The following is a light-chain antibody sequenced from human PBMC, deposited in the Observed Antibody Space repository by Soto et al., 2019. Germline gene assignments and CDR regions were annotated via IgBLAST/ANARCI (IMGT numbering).Light chain of an antibody. CDR2: EGS. Sequence: QSALTQPASVSGSPGQSITISCTGTSSDVGSYNLVSWYQQHPGKAPKLMIYEGSKRPSGVSNRFSGPKSGNTASLTISGLQAEDEADYYCCSYAGSSTVGFGGGTQLTGL. J-gene: IGLJ2*01. V-gene: IGLV2-23*01. CDR1: SSDVGSYNL. CDR3: CSYAGSSTVG.